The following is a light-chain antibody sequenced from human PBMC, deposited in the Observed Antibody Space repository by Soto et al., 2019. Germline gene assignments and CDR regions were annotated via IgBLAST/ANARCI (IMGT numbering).Light chain of an antibody. V-gene: IGKV3-20*01. CDR1: QSVSSTY. Sequence: IGLTMSPAAVSLSPGERATLSCRASQSVSSTYLAWYQHKPGQAPRLLIYGATGRATGIPDRFSGSGSGTDFTLTIGRLESEDFAVYYCQQYGTSLWTFGQGTKVDI. CDR3: QQYGTSLWT. CDR2: GAT. J-gene: IGKJ1*01.